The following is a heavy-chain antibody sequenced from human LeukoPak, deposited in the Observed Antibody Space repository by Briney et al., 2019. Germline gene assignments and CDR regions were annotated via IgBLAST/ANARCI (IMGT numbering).Heavy chain of an antibody. CDR2: VDPEDGET. V-gene: IGHV1-69-2*01. CDR1: GCTFTDYY. CDR3: ARDPGVTMVRGVIPIEYYYYYYMDV. J-gene: IGHJ6*03. D-gene: IGHD3-10*01. Sequence: ASVKISCKVSGCTFTDYYMHWVQQAPGKGLEWMGLVDPEDGETIYAEKFQGRVTITADTSTDTVYMELSSLRSEDTAVYYCARDPGVTMVRGVIPIEYYYYYYMDVWGKGTTVTVSS.